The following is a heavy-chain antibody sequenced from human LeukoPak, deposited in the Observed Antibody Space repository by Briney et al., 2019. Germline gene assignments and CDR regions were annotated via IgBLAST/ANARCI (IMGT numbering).Heavy chain of an antibody. J-gene: IGHJ4*02. CDR2: IIPIFGTA. Sequence: ASVKVSCKASGGTFSSYAISWVRQAPGQGLGWMGGIIPIFGTANYAQKFQGRVTITADGSTSTAYMELSSLRSEDTAVYYCARQPYGGTIDYWGQGTLVTVSS. CDR1: GGTFSSYA. CDR3: ARQPYGGTIDY. D-gene: IGHD4-23*01. V-gene: IGHV1-69*13.